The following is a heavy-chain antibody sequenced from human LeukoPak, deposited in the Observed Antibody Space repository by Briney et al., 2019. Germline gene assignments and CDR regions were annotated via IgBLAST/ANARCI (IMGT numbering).Heavy chain of an antibody. CDR2: IYHSGST. J-gene: IGHJ4*02. Sequence: SETLSLTCTVSGGSISSYYWSWIRQPPGKGLEWIGYIYHSGSTYYNPSFKSRVTISVDRSKNQFSLKLSSVTAADTAVYYCARVRRGYYYYDSSGYYYFDYWGQGTLVTVSS. CDR3: ARVRRGYYYYDSSGYYYFDY. CDR1: GGSISSYY. V-gene: IGHV4-59*12. D-gene: IGHD3-22*01.